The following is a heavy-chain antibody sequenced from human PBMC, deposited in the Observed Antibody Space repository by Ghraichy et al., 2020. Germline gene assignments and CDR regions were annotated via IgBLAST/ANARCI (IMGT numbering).Heavy chain of an antibody. CDR2: MSHSGTT. CDR3: ARLVVVYYSSSWYFDY. J-gene: IGHJ4*02. D-gene: IGHD6-13*01. CDR1: GYSISSGYY. Sequence: SETLSLTCAVSGYSISSGYYWGWIRQPPGKGLEWIGSMSHSGTTYYNSSLKSRVTISVDRSKKQFSLKLTSVTAADTAVYYCARLVVVYYSSSWYFDYWGQGTQVTVSS. V-gene: IGHV4-38-2*01.